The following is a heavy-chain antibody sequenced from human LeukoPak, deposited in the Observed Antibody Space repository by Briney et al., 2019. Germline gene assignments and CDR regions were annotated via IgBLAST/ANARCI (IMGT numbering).Heavy chain of an antibody. CDR3: ARDHYGDPSGAFDI. J-gene: IGHJ3*02. Sequence: GGSLRLSCAASGFTFSSYSMNWVRQAPGKGLEWVSPISSSSSYIYYADSVKGRFTISRDNAKHSLYLQMNSLRAEDTAVYYCARDHYGDPSGAFDIWGQGTMVADSS. V-gene: IGHV3-21*01. D-gene: IGHD4-17*01. CDR2: ISSSSSYI. CDR1: GFTFSSYS.